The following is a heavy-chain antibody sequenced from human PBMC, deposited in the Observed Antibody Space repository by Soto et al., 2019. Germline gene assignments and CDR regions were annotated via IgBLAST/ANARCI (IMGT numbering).Heavy chain of an antibody. CDR2: RTWNSGTK. J-gene: IGHJ3*02. CDR1: GFTFDHYA. D-gene: IGHD2-2*01. V-gene: IGHV3-9*01. CDR3: ARDSEQVRPVALLGASFDI. Sequence: EGQLVESGGGLVQPGRSLRLSCVASGFTFDHYAMHWVRQAPGTGLEWVAGRTWNSGTKDYGNSVKGSFSISRDNAQNYLHLQMNSLGPEDTAFYYCARDSEQVRPVALLGASFDIWGQGALVTVSS.